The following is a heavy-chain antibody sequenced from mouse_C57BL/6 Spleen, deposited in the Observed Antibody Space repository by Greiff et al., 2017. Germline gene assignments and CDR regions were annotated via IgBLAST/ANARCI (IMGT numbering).Heavy chain of an antibody. Sequence: EVQRVESGPGLVKPSQSLSLTCSVTGYSITSGYYWNWIRQFPGNKLEWMCYISYDGSNNYNPSLKNRISITRDTSKNQFFLKLNSVTTEDTATYYCARVTTVVFDYWGQGTTLTVSS. J-gene: IGHJ2*01. CDR1: GYSITSGYY. V-gene: IGHV3-6*01. CDR2: ISYDGSN. D-gene: IGHD1-1*01. CDR3: ARVTTVVFDY.